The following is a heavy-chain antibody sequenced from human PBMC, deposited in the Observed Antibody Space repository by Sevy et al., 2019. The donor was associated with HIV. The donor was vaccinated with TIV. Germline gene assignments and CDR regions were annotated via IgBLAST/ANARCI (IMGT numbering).Heavy chain of an antibody. D-gene: IGHD3-3*01. Sequence: ASVKVSCKASGYIFSDYHIHWARQAPGQRLEWMGWINGKSGDTEYAVKCQGRVTMSRDTSIRTAYMELTRLQSDDTAVYYCAKVGFGWSAFFDHWGHGTLVTVSS. CDR3: AKVGFGWSAFFDH. J-gene: IGHJ4*01. CDR1: GYIFSDYH. V-gene: IGHV1-2*02. CDR2: INGKSGDT.